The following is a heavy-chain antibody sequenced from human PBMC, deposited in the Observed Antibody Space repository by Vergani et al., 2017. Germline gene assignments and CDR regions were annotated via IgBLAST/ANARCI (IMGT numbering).Heavy chain of an antibody. J-gene: IGHJ4*02. D-gene: IGHD2-15*01. Sequence: QVQLVQSGAEVKKPGSSVKVSCKASGGTFSSYTISWVRQAPGQGLEWMGRIIPILGIENYAQKFQGRVTITADKSASTAYMELNILRSEDTAVYYCAVILCSGVSCYFWYWGQGTLVTVSS. CDR3: AVILCSGVSCYFWY. CDR1: GGTFSSYT. CDR2: IIPILGIE. V-gene: IGHV1-69*02.